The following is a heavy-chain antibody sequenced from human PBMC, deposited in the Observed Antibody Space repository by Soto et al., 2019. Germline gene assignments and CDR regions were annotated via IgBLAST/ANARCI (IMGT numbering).Heavy chain of an antibody. CDR2: IYYRGNT. V-gene: IGHV4-39*01. CDR3: ARLEALATISYYFDY. D-gene: IGHD1-1*01. J-gene: IGHJ4*02. Sequence: PSETLSRTCSVSGDSINSDNYYWGWILQPPGKGLEWIGSIYYRGNTYYNPSLKTRVTISLDKSKSQFSLKLNSVTAADSAVYFCARLEALATISYYFDYWGQGTLVTVSS. CDR1: GDSINSDNYY.